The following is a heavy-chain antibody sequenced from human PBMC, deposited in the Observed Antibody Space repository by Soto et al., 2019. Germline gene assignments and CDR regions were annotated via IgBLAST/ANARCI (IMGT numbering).Heavy chain of an antibody. Sequence: GGSLRLSCAASGFTFSRNGMHWVRQAPGKGLEWVAVIWYDGSNKNYADSVKGRFTISRDNSKNTLYLQMNSLRAEDTAVYYCARDRGIYYGSGSYMGRNDYWGQGTLVTVSS. D-gene: IGHD3-10*01. CDR2: IWYDGSNK. J-gene: IGHJ4*02. V-gene: IGHV3-33*01. CDR1: GFTFSRNG. CDR3: ARDRGIYYGSGSYMGRNDY.